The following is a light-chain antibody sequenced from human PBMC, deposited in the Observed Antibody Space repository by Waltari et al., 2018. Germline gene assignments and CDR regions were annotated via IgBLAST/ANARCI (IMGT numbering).Light chain of an antibody. CDR2: DVS. CDR3: CSYGGTYSWV. Sequence: QSAPTQPRSVSGSPGQSVPISCTGTSSDVGGYNYVSWYQQHPGKAPKLMIYDVSKRPSGVPDRFSGSKSGNTASLTISGLQAEDEADYYCCSYGGTYSWVFGGGTKLTVL. V-gene: IGLV2-11*01. J-gene: IGLJ3*02. CDR1: SSDVGGYNY.